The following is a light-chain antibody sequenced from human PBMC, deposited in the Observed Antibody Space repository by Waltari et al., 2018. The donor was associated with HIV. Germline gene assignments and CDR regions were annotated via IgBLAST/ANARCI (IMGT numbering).Light chain of an antibody. J-gene: IGLJ2*01. Sequence: SYELTQPPSVSVSPGQTASIPCSGERLGDKYACWYQQKPGQSPVLVIYQDIKRPSGIPERFSGSNSGNTATLTVSGTQPMDEADYYCQAWDRSNVVFGGGTKLTVL. CDR3: QAWDRSNVV. V-gene: IGLV3-1*01. CDR2: QDI. CDR1: RLGDKY.